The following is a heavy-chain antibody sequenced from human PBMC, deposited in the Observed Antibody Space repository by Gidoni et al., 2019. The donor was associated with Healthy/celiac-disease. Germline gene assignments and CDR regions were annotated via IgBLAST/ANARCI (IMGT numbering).Heavy chain of an antibody. CDR3: AKFSTPPYSHRDFDY. D-gene: IGHD3-16*01. CDR2: ISGSGGST. J-gene: IGHJ4*02. V-gene: IGHV3-23*01. Sequence: EVQLLESGGGLVQPGGSLRLSCAASGFTFRSYAMSWVRQAPGKGLEWFSAISGSGGSTYYADSVKGRFTISRDNSKNTLYLQMNSLRAEDTAVYYCAKFSTPPYSHRDFDYWGQGTLVTVSS. CDR1: GFTFRSYA.